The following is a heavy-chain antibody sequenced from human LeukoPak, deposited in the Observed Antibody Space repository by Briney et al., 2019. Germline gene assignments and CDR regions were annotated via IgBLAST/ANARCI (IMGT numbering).Heavy chain of an antibody. CDR2: IKQDGSEK. CDR1: GFTFSSYW. D-gene: IGHD6-13*01. J-gene: IGHJ4*02. V-gene: IGHV3-7*01. Sequence: GGSLRLSCAASGFTFSSYWMSWVRQAPGKGLEWVANIKQDGSEKYYVDSVKGRFTISRDNAKNSLYLQMNSLRAEDTAVYYCARVGVGGEQLVQFDYWGQGTLVTVSS. CDR3: ARVGVGGEQLVQFDY.